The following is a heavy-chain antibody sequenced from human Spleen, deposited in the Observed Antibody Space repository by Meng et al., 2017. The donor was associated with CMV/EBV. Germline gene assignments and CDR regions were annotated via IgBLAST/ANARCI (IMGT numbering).Heavy chain of an antibody. V-gene: IGHV1-8*01. CDR2: MNPNSGNT. CDR1: GYTFTSYD. J-gene: IGHJ4*02. D-gene: IGHD2-2*01. CDR3: ARARYCSSTSCYAFDY. Sequence: ASVKVSCKASGYTFTSYDINWVRQATGQGLEWMGWMNPNSGNTGYAQKFQGRVTMTRNTSISTAYMELSSLRSEDTAMYYCARARYCSSTSCYAFDYWGQGTLVTVSS.